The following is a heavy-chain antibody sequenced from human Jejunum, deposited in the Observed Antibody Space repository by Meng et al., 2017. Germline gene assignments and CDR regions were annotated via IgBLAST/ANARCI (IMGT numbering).Heavy chain of an antibody. CDR1: GLTFSSYA. CDR2: ISTGSSYI. V-gene: IGHV3-21*02. Sequence: EVQLEESGGGLVKPGGSLRLSCAASGLTFSSYAMNWVRQAPGKGLEYVSSISTGSSYIYYADSVKGRFTISRDNAKNSLYLQMNSLRAEDTAVYYCATSPTFGDVNRFSYNGLDVWGQGTTVTVSS. D-gene: IGHD3-10*01. CDR3: ATSPTFGDVNRFSYNGLDV. J-gene: IGHJ6*02.